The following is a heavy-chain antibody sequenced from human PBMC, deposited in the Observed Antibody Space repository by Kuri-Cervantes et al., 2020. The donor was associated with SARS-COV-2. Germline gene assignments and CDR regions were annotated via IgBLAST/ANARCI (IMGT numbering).Heavy chain of an antibody. CDR3: ARVIPAAILLTGSGSNWFDP. D-gene: IGHD2-2*01. J-gene: IGHJ5*02. CDR1: GFTFSSYW. Sequence: GGSLRLSCAASGFTFSSYWMSWVRQAPGKGLEWVANIKQDGSEKYYVDSVKGRFTISGDNAKNSLYLQMNSLRAEDTAVYYCARVIPAAILLTGSGSNWFDPWGQGTLVTVSS. V-gene: IGHV3-7*01. CDR2: IKQDGSEK.